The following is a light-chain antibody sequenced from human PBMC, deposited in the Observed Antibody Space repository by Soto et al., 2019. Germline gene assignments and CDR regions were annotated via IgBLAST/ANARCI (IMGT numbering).Light chain of an antibody. CDR3: QQYHTSPLT. CDR1: QSVSSSY. V-gene: IGKV3-20*01. J-gene: IGKJ1*01. Sequence: EIVLTQSPGTLSLSPGERATFSCRASQSVSSSYIAWYHQKRGQAPRRLIYGASIRATGIPDRFSGSGSGTDFTLTISRLEPEDFSLYYCQQYHTSPLTFGQGTKVEIK. CDR2: GAS.